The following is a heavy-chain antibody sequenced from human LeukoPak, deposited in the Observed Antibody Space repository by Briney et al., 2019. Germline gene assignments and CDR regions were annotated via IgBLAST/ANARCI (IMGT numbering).Heavy chain of an antibody. J-gene: IGHJ5*02. CDR3: AQDKGGDMVRGVRGWIDP. Sequence: GGSLRLSCAASGFTFRDYYMSWIRQAPETGLEWLSYTSPSGGTIYYTDSVKGRFTMSRDNAQNALYLEMNSLRAEDTAVYCCAQDKGGDMVRGVRGWIDPWGQGALVTVPS. CDR1: GFTFRDYY. D-gene: IGHD3-10*01. CDR2: TSPSGGTI. V-gene: IGHV3-11*04.